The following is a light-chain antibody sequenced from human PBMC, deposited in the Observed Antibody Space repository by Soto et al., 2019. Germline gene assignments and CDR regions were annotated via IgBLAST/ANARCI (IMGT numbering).Light chain of an antibody. CDR3: QQYTGQPTT. Sequence: EIILTQSPDTLSLSPGERATLSCRASQTVSSNYLAWCQQRHGQAPRILIYGASTRDAGIPDRFSGSGSGTDFTLPITSLEPEDSEVYFCQQYTGQPTTFGQGTRLEIK. J-gene: IGKJ5*01. CDR1: QTVSSNY. CDR2: GAS. V-gene: IGKV3-20*01.